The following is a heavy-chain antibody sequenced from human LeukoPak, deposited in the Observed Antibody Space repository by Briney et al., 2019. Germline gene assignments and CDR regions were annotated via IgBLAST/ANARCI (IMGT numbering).Heavy chain of an antibody. CDR3: ARDPLYESGPPVDY. CDR2: INPNSGGT. V-gene: IGHV1-2*02. CDR1: GYTFTGYY. Sequence: GASVKVSCTASGYTFTGYYMHSVRHAPGQGIEWMGWINPNSGGTNYAQKFQGRVTMTSDTSISTAYMELSRLRSDVTAVYYCARDPLYESGPPVDYWGQGTLVTVSS. J-gene: IGHJ4*02. D-gene: IGHD2/OR15-2a*01.